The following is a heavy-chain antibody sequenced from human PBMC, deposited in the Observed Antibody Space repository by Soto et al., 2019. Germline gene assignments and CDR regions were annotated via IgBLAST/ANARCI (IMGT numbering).Heavy chain of an antibody. CDR3: ARGEGTPDNYGMDV. D-gene: IGHD3-16*01. Sequence: SETLSLTCTVSGGSISSNYWTWIRQPPGKGLEWIGYVYNSGSTNYNPSLKSRVTISEDTSKSQFSLKVNSMTAADTAVYYCARGEGTPDNYGMDVWGQGTTVTVSS. CDR1: GGSISSNY. CDR2: VYNSGST. V-gene: IGHV4-59*01. J-gene: IGHJ6*02.